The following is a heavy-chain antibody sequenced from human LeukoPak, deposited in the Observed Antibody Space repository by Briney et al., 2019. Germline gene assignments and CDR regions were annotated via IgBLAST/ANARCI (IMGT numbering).Heavy chain of an antibody. CDR1: GFTFSSYA. CDR2: ISYEGSNK. J-gene: IGHJ4*02. V-gene: IGHV3-30*01. Sequence: GGSLRLSCAASGFTFSSYAMQGVRQAPGKGREGVAVISYEGSNKYYGDSVKGRFTISRDNSENPLYLQMDSLRAEDTAVYYCARYRDGYNGPFAYWGQGTLVTVSS. CDR3: ARYRDGYNGPFAY. D-gene: IGHD5-24*01.